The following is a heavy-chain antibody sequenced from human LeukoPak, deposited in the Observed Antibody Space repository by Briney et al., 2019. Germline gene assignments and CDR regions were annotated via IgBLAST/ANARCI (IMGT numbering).Heavy chain of an antibody. J-gene: IGHJ4*02. CDR2: ISGSGGST. CDR3: ARDYGEVVLPY. V-gene: IGHV3-23*01. D-gene: IGHD3-22*01. CDR1: GFTFNNYA. Sequence: GGSLRLSCAASGFTFNNYAMSWVRQAPGKGLECVSGISGSGGSTYYADSVKGRFTISRDNSKNTLYLQMNSLRAEDTAVYYCARDYGEVVLPYWGQGTLVTVSS.